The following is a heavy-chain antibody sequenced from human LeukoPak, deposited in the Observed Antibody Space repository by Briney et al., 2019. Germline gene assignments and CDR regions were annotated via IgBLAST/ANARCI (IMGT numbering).Heavy chain of an antibody. CDR2: ISSSGSTI. J-gene: IGHJ4*02. V-gene: IGHV3-11*01. CDR3: ARDPTWGYYFDY. CDR1: GFTFRDYY. D-gene: IGHD3-16*01. Sequence: GSPRLSWAASGFTFRDYYMSWIRQAPGKGLEGVSYISSSGSTIYYADSVKGRFTISRDNAKNSLYLQMNSLRAEDTAVYYCARDPTWGYYFDYWGQGTLVTVSS.